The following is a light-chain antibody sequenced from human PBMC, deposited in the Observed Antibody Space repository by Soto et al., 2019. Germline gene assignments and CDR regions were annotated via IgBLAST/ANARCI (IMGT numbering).Light chain of an antibody. CDR1: SSNIGRNT. J-gene: IGLJ3*02. Sequence: QSVLTQPPSASGTPGQRVTISCFGSSSNIGRNTVNWYQQLPGTAPKLLIYSNNQRPSGVPDRFSASKSGTSASLAISGLRSEDEAAYYCATWDDSLNNPVFGGGTKLTVL. CDR3: ATWDDSLNNPV. V-gene: IGLV1-44*01. CDR2: SNN.